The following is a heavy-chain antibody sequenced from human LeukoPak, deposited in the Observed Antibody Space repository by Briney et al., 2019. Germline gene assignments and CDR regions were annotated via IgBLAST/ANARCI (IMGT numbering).Heavy chain of an antibody. Sequence: SETLSLTCTVSGGSISSYYWSWIRQPPGKGLEWIGYIYYSGSTNYNPSLKSRVTISVDTSKNQFSLKLSSVTAADTAVYYCARTRGYSGYDPHYYYYYGMDVWGQGTTVTDSS. CDR3: ARTRGYSGYDPHYYYYYGMDV. CDR2: IYYSGST. J-gene: IGHJ6*02. D-gene: IGHD5-12*01. CDR1: GGSISSYY. V-gene: IGHV4-59*08.